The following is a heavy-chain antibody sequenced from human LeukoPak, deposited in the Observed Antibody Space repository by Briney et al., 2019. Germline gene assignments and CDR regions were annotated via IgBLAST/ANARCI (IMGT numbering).Heavy chain of an antibody. CDR3: ARRATVTYPPDY. J-gene: IGHJ4*02. Sequence: GQSLKISCTGSGYSFASYWIGWVRQMPGKGLEWMGIIYPGDSDTRYSPSFQGQVTISADKSISTAYLQWSSLKASDTAMYYCARRATVTYPPDYWGQGTLVTVSS. CDR2: IYPGDSDT. CDR1: GYSFASYW. V-gene: IGHV5-51*01. D-gene: IGHD4-17*01.